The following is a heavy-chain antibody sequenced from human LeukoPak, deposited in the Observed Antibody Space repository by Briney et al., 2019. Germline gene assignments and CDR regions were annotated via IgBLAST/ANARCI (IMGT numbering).Heavy chain of an antibody. CDR3: ARDFPTYYYDSIGYYYYWFDP. CDR1: GGTFTNYA. V-gene: IGHV1-69*04. CDR2: IIPILGIT. J-gene: IGHJ5*02. D-gene: IGHD3-22*01. Sequence: SVKVSCKASGGTFTNYAINWVRQAPGQGLEWMGRIIPILGITSYAQRFQGRVTITSDTSTSTAYMEMRSLISEDTAVYYCARDFPTYYYDSIGYYYYWFDPWGQGTLVTVSS.